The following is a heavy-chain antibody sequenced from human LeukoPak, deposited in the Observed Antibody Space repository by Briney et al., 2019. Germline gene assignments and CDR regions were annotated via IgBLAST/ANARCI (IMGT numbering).Heavy chain of an antibody. Sequence: SATLSLTCGVSGGSLTDNFWGWIRQTPGKGLEWIGEVNHRGTINFNPSLKSRVAISVDTSKNQFSLKLSSVTAADTAMYYCARLHLWPENWFDSWGPGTLVTVTS. CDR3: ARLHLWPENWFDS. J-gene: IGHJ5*01. CDR2: VNHRGTI. CDR1: GGSLTDNF. D-gene: IGHD3-10*01. V-gene: IGHV4-34*01.